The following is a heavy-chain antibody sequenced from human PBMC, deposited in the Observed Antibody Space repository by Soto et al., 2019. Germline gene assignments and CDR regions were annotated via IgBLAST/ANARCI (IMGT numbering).Heavy chain of an antibody. Sequence: AAVKVSCKASGDAFSGYYIHWVRQVPGQGLEWMGWINPSSGGTIYAKKFQDRVTLTVDTSISTGYMEMSRLRSDDTAVYYCASKPLFAVRMAAVWGQGTTVPGSS. J-gene: IGHJ6*02. CDR1: GDAFSGYY. CDR2: INPSSGGT. CDR3: ASKPLFAVRMAAV. V-gene: IGHV1-2*02. D-gene: IGHD3-3*01.